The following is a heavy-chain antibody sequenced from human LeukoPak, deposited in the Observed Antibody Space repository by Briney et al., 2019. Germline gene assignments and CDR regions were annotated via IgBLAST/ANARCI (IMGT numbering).Heavy chain of an antibody. CDR2: IYYSGST. CDR3: ARRRVSTAFDY. J-gene: IGHJ4*02. V-gene: IGHV4-39*02. Sequence: PSETLSLTCSVSGXSISSSSYYWGWIRQPPGKGLEWIGSIYYSGSTYYNSSLKSRVTISVDTSKTHFSLRLNSVTAADTAVYYCARRRVSTAFDYWGQGTLVTVSS. CDR1: GXSISSSSYY. D-gene: IGHD4-17*01.